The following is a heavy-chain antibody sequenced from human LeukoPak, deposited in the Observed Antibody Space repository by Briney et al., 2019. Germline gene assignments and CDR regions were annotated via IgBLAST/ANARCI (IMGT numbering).Heavy chain of an antibody. CDR3: VRVGSVAGSDYLDY. V-gene: IGHV3-72*01. D-gene: IGHD6-19*01. J-gene: IGHJ4*02. CDR2: SRNKAKSYTT. CDR1: RFTFSDHF. Sequence: GGSLRLSCAVSRFTFSDHFLDWVRQAPGKGLEWVGRSRNKAKSYTTEYAASVKGRFTISRDDSKNSLYLQMNSLKTADTAVYYCVRVGSVAGSDYLDYWGQGTLVTVSS.